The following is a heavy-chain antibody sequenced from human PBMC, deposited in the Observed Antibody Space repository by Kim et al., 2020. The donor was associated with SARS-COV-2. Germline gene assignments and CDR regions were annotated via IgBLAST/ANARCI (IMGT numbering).Heavy chain of an antibody. CDR2: IDPSDSYT. D-gene: IGHD6-13*01. Sequence: GESLKISCKGSGYSFTSYWISWVRQMPGKGLEWMGRIDPSDSYTNYSPSFQGHVTISADKSISTAYLQWSSLKASDTAMYYCARHGVAAAGTILDAFDLWAHDTILTVS. CDR3: ARHGVAAAGTILDAFDL. CDR1: GYSFTSYW. J-gene: IGHJ3*01. V-gene: IGHV5-10-1*01.